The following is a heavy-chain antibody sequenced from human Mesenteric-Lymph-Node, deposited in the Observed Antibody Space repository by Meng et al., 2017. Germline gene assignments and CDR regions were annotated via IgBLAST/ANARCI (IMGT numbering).Heavy chain of an antibody. V-gene: IGHV1-69*13. J-gene: IGHJ6*02. CDR2: IIPIFGTA. CDR3: AREPGDGNSFYYYYGMDV. D-gene: IGHD4-23*01. Sequence: SVKVSCKASGGTFSSYAISWVRQAPGQGLEWMGGIIPIFGTANYAQKFQGRVTITADESTSTAYMELSSLRSEDTAVYYCAREPGDGNSFYYYYGMDVWGQGTTVTVSS. CDR1: GGTFSSYA.